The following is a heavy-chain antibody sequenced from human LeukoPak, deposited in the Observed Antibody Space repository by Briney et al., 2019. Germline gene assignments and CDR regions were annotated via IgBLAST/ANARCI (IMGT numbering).Heavy chain of an antibody. CDR1: GGSISSGGHS. V-gene: IGHV4-30-2*01. J-gene: IGHJ4*02. CDR2: IYHSGSGST. D-gene: IGHD6-13*01. Sequence: SETLSLTCTVSGGSISSGGHSWSWIRQPPGKGLEWIGYIYHSGSGSTYYNPSLKSRVTISIDKSKNQFSLKLNSVTAADTAVYYCARAPRKGIAKSYYFDYWGQGTLVTVSS. CDR3: ARAPRKGIAKSYYFDY.